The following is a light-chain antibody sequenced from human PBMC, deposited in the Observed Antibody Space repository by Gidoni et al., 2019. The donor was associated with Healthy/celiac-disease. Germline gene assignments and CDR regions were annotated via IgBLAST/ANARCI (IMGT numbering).Light chain of an antibody. CDR3: QSADSSGTLAV. J-gene: IGLJ7*01. CDR2: KDS. Sequence: SYELTQPPSVSVSPGQTARITCSGDALPKQYAYWYQQKQGQAPVLVIYKDSERPSGIPERFSGSSSGTTVTLTISGVQAEDEADYYCQSADSSGTLAVFGGGTQLTVL. CDR1: ALPKQY. V-gene: IGLV3-25*03.